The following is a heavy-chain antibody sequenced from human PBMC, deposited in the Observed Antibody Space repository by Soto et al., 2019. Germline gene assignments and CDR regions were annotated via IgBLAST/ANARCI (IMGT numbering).Heavy chain of an antibody. J-gene: IGHJ6*02. CDR2: IVVGSGNT. Sequence: SVKVSCKASGFTFTSSAMQWVRQARGQRLEWIGWIVVGSGNTNYAQKFQERVTITRDMSTSTAYMELSSLRSEDTAVYYCAALPSYSSSWYFYYGMDVWGQGTAVTVS. CDR3: AALPSYSSSWYFYYGMDV. CDR1: GFTFTSSA. D-gene: IGHD6-13*01. V-gene: IGHV1-58*02.